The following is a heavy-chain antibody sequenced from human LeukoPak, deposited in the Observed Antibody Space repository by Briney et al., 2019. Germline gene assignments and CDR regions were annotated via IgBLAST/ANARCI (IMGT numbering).Heavy chain of an antibody. CDR2: ISYDGSNK. CDR1: GFTFSSYA. Sequence: GRSLRLSCAASGFTFSSYAMHWVRQAPGEGLEWVAVISYDGSNKYYADSVKGRFTISRDNSKNTLYLQMNSLRAEDTAVYYCARATYSGSYDYWGQGTLVTVSS. CDR3: ARATYSGSYDY. J-gene: IGHJ4*02. D-gene: IGHD1-26*01. V-gene: IGHV3-30-3*01.